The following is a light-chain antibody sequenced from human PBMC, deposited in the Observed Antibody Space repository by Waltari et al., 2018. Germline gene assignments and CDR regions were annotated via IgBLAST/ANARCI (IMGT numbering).Light chain of an antibody. J-gene: IGLJ2*01. CDR2: YVS. CDR3: CSYAGTSTVI. Sequence: QSALTQPASVSGSPGQSITISCTGTSSDVGSYNFVSWYQQHPGKAPKFMIYYVSKRPSGVSNRFSGSKSGNTASLTISGLQAEDEADYYCCSYAGTSTVIFGGGTKLTVL. V-gene: IGLV2-23*02. CDR1: SSDVGSYNF.